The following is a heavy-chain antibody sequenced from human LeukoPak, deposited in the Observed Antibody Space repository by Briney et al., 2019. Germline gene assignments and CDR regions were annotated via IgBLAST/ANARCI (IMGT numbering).Heavy chain of an antibody. V-gene: IGHV3-53*01. CDR3: ILTTVTTSIEY. CDR2: ISKGVTT. Sequence: GGSLRLSCAASGLTVSSNYINWVRQAPGKGLEWVSVISKGVTTHYADSVKGRFTSSSDNSKNTVFLQMDSLRAEDTAIYYCILTTVTTSIEYWGQGTLVTVSS. D-gene: IGHD4-11*01. CDR1: GLTVSSNY. J-gene: IGHJ4*02.